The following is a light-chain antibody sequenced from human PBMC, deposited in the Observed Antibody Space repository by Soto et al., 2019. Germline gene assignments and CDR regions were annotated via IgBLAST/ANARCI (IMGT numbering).Light chain of an antibody. J-gene: IGLJ1*01. CDR1: SSDVGGSNY. V-gene: IGLV2-14*01. CDR2: DVS. Sequence: QSVLTQPGSVSGSPGQSITISCTGTSSDVGGSNYVSWYQQLPGKAPKLMIYDVSDRPSGVAKRFSGSKSGNTASLTISGLEAADEAAYHCSSYTSSRLYVFGTGTKVTVL. CDR3: SSYTSSRLYV.